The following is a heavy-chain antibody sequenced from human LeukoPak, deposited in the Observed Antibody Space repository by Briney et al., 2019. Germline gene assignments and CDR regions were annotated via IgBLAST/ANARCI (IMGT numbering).Heavy chain of an antibody. D-gene: IGHD2-15*01. J-gene: IGHJ1*01. CDR2: INPNSGGT. CDR1: GYTFTGYY. CDR3: ARDLYCSGGSCYHGAEYFQH. V-gene: IGHV1-2*06. Sequence: ASVKVSCKASGYTFTGYYMHWVRQAPGQGLEWMGRINPNSGGTNYAQKFQGRVTMTRDTSISTAYMELSRRRSDDTAVYYCARDLYCSGGSCYHGAEYFQHWGQGTLVTVSS.